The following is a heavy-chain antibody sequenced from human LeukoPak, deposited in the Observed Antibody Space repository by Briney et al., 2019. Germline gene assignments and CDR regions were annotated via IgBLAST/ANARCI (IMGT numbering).Heavy chain of an antibody. CDR2: INAGNGNT. V-gene: IGHV1-3*01. D-gene: IGHD6-19*01. CDR1: GYTFTSYA. CDR3: ARAATAGIFDY. J-gene: IGHJ4*02. Sequence: ASVTVSCTASGYTFTSYAMHWVRQAPGQRLEWMGWINAGNGNTKYSQKFQGRVTITRDTSASTAYMELSSLRSEDTAVYYCARAATAGIFDYWGQGTLVTVSS.